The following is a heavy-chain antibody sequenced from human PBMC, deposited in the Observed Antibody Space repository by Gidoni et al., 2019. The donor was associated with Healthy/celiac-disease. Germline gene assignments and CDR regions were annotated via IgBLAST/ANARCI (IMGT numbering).Heavy chain of an antibody. CDR2: MNPNSGHT. CDR1: GYTFTSYD. J-gene: IGHJ4*02. V-gene: IGHV1-8*01. Sequence: QVQLVQSGAEVKKPGASVKVSCTASGYTFTSYDINWVRQATGQVLEWMGWMNPNSGHTGYAQKFQGRVTMTRNTSISTAYMELSSLRSEDTAVYYCARTGGYYYDSSGYSDYWGQGTLVTVSS. D-gene: IGHD3-22*01. CDR3: ARTGGYYYDSSGYSDY.